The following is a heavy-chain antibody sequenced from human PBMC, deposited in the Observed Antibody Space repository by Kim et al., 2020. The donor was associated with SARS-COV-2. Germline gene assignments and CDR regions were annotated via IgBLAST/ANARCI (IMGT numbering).Heavy chain of an antibody. Sequence: ASVKVSCKASGYTFTGYYMHWVRQAPGQGLEWMGWINPNSGGTNYAQKFQGRVTMTRDTSISTAYMELSRLRTDDTAVYYCARGGPYIGRGDGFDPWGQGTLVTVSA. CDR3: ARGGPYIGRGDGFDP. J-gene: IGHJ5*02. V-gene: IGHV1-2*02. CDR1: GYTFTGYY. CDR2: INPNSGGT. D-gene: IGHD1-26*01.